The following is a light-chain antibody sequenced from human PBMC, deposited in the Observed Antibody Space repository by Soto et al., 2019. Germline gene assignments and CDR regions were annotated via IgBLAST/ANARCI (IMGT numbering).Light chain of an antibody. J-gene: IGLJ1*01. Sequence: QSALTQPASVSGSPGLSITISCTGTSSDVGNYNLVSWYQQHPGKAPQLMIYEGSKRPSGVSNRFSGSKSGNTASLTISGLQANDEADYSCCSYAGGSFVFGTGTKLTVL. CDR3: CSYAGGSFV. V-gene: IGLV2-23*01. CDR1: SSDVGNYNL. CDR2: EGS.